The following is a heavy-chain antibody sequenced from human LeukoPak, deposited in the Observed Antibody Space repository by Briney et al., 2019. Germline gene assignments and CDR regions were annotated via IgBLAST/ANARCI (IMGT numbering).Heavy chain of an antibody. J-gene: IGHJ4*02. CDR3: ARMDYGDSEYYFDY. D-gene: IGHD4-17*01. CDR2: ISSSSSYI. CDR1: GFTFSSYS. Sequence: GGSLRLSCAASGFTFSSYSMNWVRQAPGKGLEWVSSISSSSSYIYYADSVKGRFTISRDNAKNSLYLQMNSLRAEDTAVNYCARMDYGDSEYYFDYWGQGTLVTVSS. V-gene: IGHV3-21*01.